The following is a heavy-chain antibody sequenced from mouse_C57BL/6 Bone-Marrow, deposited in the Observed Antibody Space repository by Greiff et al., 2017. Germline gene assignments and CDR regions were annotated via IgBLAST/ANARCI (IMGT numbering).Heavy chain of an antibody. CDR1: GFTFSDYY. D-gene: IGHD1-1*01. J-gene: IGHJ4*01. V-gene: IGHV5-12*01. CDR2: ISNGGGST. CDR3: ARHSYITTVGRAMDY. Sequence: EVQRVESGGGLVQPGGSLKLSCAASGFTFSDYYMYWVRQTPEKRLEWVAYISNGGGSTYYPDTVKGRFTISRDNAKNTLYLQMSRLKSEDTAMYYCARHSYITTVGRAMDYWGQGTSVTVSS.